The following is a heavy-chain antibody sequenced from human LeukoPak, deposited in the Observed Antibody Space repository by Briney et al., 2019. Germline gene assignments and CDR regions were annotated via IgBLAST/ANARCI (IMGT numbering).Heavy chain of an antibody. CDR2: IYHSGST. J-gene: IGHJ5*02. CDR3: ATDPGVFQRWFDP. CDR1: GGSISSGGYY. V-gene: IGHV4-30-2*01. Sequence: SQTLSLTCTVSGGSISSGGYYWSWIRQPPGKGLEWIGYIYHSGSTYYNPSLKSRVTISVDRSKNQFSLKLSSVTAADTAVYYCATDPGVFQRWFDPWGQGTLVTVSS. D-gene: IGHD3-10*01.